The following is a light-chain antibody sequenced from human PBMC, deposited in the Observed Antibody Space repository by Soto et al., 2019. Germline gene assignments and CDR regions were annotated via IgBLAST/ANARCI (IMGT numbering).Light chain of an antibody. J-gene: IGKJ1*01. CDR1: QSVSSSY. Sequence: EIVLTQSPGTLSLSPGERATLSCRASQSVSSSYLAWYQQKPGQAPRLLIYGASSRATGFPDRFTGSGSGTDFTLTISRLEPEDFAVYYCQQYVSSPPWTFGQGTKVEIK. CDR2: GAS. CDR3: QQYVSSPPWT. V-gene: IGKV3-20*01.